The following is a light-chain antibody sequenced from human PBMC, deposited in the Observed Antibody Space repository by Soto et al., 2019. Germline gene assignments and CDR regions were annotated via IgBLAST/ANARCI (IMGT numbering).Light chain of an antibody. Sequence: EIVLTPSPGTLSLSPGERATLSCRASQSISSSYLAWYQQKPGQPPRLLLYRTFSRATGIPDRFSGSGSWTDFTLTISRLGPEDFAVYFCQQFSSAPLTSGGGSKVDIK. J-gene: IGKJ4*01. CDR3: QQFSSAPLT. CDR1: QSISSSY. CDR2: RTF. V-gene: IGKV3-20*01.